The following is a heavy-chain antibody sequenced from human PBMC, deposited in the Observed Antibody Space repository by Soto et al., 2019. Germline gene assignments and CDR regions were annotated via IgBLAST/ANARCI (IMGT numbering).Heavy chain of an antibody. J-gene: IGHJ4*02. CDR2: IYHSGST. CDR3: ARGTSTVTTFDY. V-gene: IGHV4-30-2*01. Sequence: QLQLQESGSGLVKPSQTLSLTCAVSGGSISSGGYSWSWIRQPPGKGLECIGYIYHSGSTYYNPSLKSRVTLSVERSKNQLSRKLSAVTAADTAVYYCARGTSTVTTFDYWGQGTLVTVSS. CDR1: GGSISSGGYS. D-gene: IGHD4-17*01.